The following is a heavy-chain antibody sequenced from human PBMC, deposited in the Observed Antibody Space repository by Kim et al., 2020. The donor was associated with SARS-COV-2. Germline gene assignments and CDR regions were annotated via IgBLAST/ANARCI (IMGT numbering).Heavy chain of an antibody. V-gene: IGHV3-48*02. CDR3: ARDLGAPDIVVVPAAMARFDY. CDR2: ISSSSSTI. CDR1: GFTFSSYS. D-gene: IGHD2-2*01. J-gene: IGHJ4*02. Sequence: GGSLRLSCAASGFTFSSYSMNWVRQAPGKGLEWVSYISSSSSTIYYADSVKGRFTISRDNAKNSLYLQMNSLRDEDTAVYYCARDLGAPDIVVVPAAMARFDYWGQGTLVTVSS.